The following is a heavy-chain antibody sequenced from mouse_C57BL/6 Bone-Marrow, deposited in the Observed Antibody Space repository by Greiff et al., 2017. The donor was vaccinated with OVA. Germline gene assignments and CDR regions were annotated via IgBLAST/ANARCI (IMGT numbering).Heavy chain of an antibody. J-gene: IGHJ3*01. V-gene: IGHV1-64*01. D-gene: IGHD2-3*01. Sequence: QVQLQQPGAELVKPGASVKLTCKASGYTFTSYWMHWVKQRPGQGLEWIGMIHPNSGSTNYNEKFKSKATLTVDKSSSTAYMQLSSLTSEDSAVYYCARSYDGYYGVAYWGQGTLVTVSA. CDR2: IHPNSGST. CDR3: ARSYDGYYGVAY. CDR1: GYTFTSYW.